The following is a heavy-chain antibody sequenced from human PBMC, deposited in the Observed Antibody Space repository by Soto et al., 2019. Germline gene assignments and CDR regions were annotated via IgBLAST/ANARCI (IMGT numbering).Heavy chain of an antibody. Sequence: SETLSLTCTVSGGSISSYYWSWIRQPPGKGLEWIGYIYYSGSTNYNPSLKSRVTISVDTSKNQFSLKLSSVTAADTAVYYCASLLYYYDSSGYLTDYWGQGTLVTVSS. CDR3: ASLLYYYDSSGYLTDY. J-gene: IGHJ4*02. D-gene: IGHD3-22*01. CDR2: IYYSGST. CDR1: GGSISSYY. V-gene: IGHV4-59*01.